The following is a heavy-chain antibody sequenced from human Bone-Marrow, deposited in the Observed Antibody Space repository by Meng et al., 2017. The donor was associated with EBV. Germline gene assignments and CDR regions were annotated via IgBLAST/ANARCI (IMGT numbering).Heavy chain of an antibody. Sequence: QVTLQQWGAGLLKPSETWSLTCAVYGGSFSGYYWTWIRQPPGKGLEWIGEINHSGSTNYNPSLKSRVTISVDTSKNQFSLKLSSVTAADTAVYYCATQRRDTDWFDPWGQGTLVTVSS. CDR2: INHSGST. V-gene: IGHV4-34*01. J-gene: IGHJ5*02. CDR1: GGSFSGYY. CDR3: ATQRRDTDWFDP. D-gene: IGHD6-25*01.